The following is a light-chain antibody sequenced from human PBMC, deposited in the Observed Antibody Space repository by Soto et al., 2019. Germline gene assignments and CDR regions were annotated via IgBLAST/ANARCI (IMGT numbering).Light chain of an antibody. V-gene: IGKV1-9*01. CDR1: QDISTY. J-gene: IGKJ5*01. Sequence: IQLTQSPSSLSASVGDRVTITCRASQDISTYLAWYQQKPGKAPKLLISAASTLQSGVPSRFSGSGSGTEFPLTISSLQPEDFATYHCQQLISYPITFGQGTRLET. CDR3: QQLISYPIT. CDR2: AAS.